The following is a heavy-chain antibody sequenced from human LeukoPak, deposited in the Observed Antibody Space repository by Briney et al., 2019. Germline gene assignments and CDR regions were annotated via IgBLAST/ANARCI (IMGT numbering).Heavy chain of an antibody. CDR1: GSTLRNYI. Sequence: GGSLRLSCVASGSTLRNYIMTWVRQAPGKGLEWVSSMSIIDDSIYYADSVKGRFTISRDNSKSTLPLQMSSLRAEDTGVYYCAREGYTSDYAGAFDIWGQGSVVTVSS. CDR3: AREGYTSDYAGAFDI. D-gene: IGHD2-2*01. V-gene: IGHV3-23*01. J-gene: IGHJ3*02. CDR2: MSIIDDSI.